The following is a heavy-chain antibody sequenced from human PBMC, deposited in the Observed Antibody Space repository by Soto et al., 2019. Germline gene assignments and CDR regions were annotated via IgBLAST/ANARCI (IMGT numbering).Heavy chain of an antibody. CDR1: GFTFSGSA. CDR3: TSSPPSYCGGDCSIPLYYYYGMDV. Sequence: GALRLSCAASGFTFSGSAMHWVRQASGKGLEWVGRIRSKANSYATAYAASVKGRFTISRDDSKNTAYLQMNSLKTEDTAVYYCTSSPPSYCGGDCSIPLYYYYGMDVWGQGTTVTVSS. J-gene: IGHJ6*02. V-gene: IGHV3-73*01. CDR2: IRSKANSYAT. D-gene: IGHD2-21*02.